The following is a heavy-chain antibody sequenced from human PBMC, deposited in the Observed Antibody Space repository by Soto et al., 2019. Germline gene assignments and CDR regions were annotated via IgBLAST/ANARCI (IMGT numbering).Heavy chain of an antibody. CDR3: ASGGSGSYYDS. CDR2: ISGSGGNT. CDR1: GFTFSSYA. J-gene: IGHJ4*02. D-gene: IGHD1-26*01. Sequence: EVQLLESGGGLVQPGGSLRLSCAASGFTFSSYAMRWVRQAPVKGLEWVSAISGSGGNTYYADSVKGRFTISRDNPKNALYRQMLSLRVGHKAVYCCASGGSGSYYDSWGQGTLVTVSS. V-gene: IGHV3-23*01.